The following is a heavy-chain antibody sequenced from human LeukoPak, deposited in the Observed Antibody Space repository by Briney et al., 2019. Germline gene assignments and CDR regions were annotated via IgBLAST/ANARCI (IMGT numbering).Heavy chain of an antibody. J-gene: IGHJ6*03. D-gene: IGHD4-17*01. CDR1: GDSVSSNSAA. Sequence: SQTLSLTCAISGDSVSSNSAAWNWIRQSPSRGLEWLGRTYYRSKWYNDYALSVESRITINPDTSKNQFSLKLSSVTAADTAVYYCARQESRGDYAFRYYYYMDVWGKGTTVTISS. CDR2: TYYRSKWYN. V-gene: IGHV6-1*01. CDR3: ARQESRGDYAFRYYYYMDV.